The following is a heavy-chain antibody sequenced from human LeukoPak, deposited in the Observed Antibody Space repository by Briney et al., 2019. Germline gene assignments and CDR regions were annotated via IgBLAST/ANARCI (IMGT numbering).Heavy chain of an antibody. V-gene: IGHV3-74*01. CDR3: VKDRTREGNRLFEH. D-gene: IGHD1-1*01. CDR1: GFTFSRYW. CDR2: INTDGTST. J-gene: IGHJ4*02. Sequence: GGSLRLSCAVSGFTFSRYWMHWVRQAPGKGLVWVSRINTDGTSTNYADSVKGRFTISRDNAKNTLYLQMNSLRDEDTAVYYYVKDRTREGNRLFEHWGQGTLVTVSS.